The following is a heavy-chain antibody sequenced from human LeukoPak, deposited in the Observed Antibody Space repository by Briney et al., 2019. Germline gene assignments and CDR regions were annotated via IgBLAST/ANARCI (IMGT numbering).Heavy chain of an antibody. D-gene: IGHD3-22*01. CDR3: ARGLYDDNGGF. J-gene: IGHJ3*01. CDR2: IYSGGTI. Sequence: GSLRLSFAASGFTVSNNYMSWVRQAPGRGLEWVSVIYSGGTIYYADSVKGRFIISRDNSKNTLFLQMNSLRADDTAVYYCARGLYDDNGGFWGQGTMVTVSS. V-gene: IGHV3-53*01. CDR1: GFTVSNNY.